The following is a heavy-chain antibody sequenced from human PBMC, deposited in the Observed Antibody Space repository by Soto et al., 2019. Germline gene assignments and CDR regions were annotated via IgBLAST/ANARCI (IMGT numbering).Heavy chain of an antibody. CDR1: GFTFSDYY. J-gene: IGHJ5*02. CDR3: AGAPGMVRGVLNWFDP. Sequence: GGSLRLSCAASGFTFSDYYMSWIRQAPGKGLEWVSYISSSGSTIYYADSVKGRFTISRDNAKNSLYLQMNSLRAEDTAVYYCAGAPGMVRGVLNWFDPWGQGTLVTVSS. D-gene: IGHD3-10*01. CDR2: ISSSGSTI. V-gene: IGHV3-11*01.